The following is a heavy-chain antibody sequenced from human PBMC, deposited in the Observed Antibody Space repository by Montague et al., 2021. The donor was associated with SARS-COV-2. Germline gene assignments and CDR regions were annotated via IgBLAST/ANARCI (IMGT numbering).Heavy chain of an antibody. CDR3: ARDGDYGGTWYSFLQN. Sequence: CAISGDSVSRDTAAGHGRRRSRSRGREGLRRTFYRSQWHTDSAASVRSRVSFSGDISKNQFSLHLNSVTPEDTAIYYCARDGDYGGTWYSFLQNWGQGTLVIVSS. CDR2: TFYRSQWHT. D-gene: IGHD4-17*01. V-gene: IGHV6-1*01. CDR1: GDSVSRDTAA. J-gene: IGHJ1*01.